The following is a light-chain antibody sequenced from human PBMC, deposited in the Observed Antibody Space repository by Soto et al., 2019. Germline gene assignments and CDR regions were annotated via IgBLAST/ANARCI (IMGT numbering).Light chain of an antibody. Sequence: DIQMTQSPSTLSASVGDRVTITCRASQSISRWVAWYQQKPGKAPKILISDASSLESGVPSRFSGSGSGTGFTLTVSSLQPDDFATYYCQQYDRYSYSFGQGTKLEIK. CDR3: QQYDRYSYS. V-gene: IGKV1-5*01. CDR2: DAS. CDR1: QSISRW. J-gene: IGKJ2*01.